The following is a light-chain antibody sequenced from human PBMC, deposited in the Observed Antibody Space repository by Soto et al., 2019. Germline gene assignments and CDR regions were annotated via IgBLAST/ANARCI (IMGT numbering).Light chain of an antibody. Sequence: DIQLTQSPSFLSASVGDRVTITCRASQGISSYLAWYQQKPGKAPTLLIYAASTLQRGVPSRFSGSGSGTEFPLTISSLQAEDFATYYCQQLNSYPLTFGGGTKVEIK. CDR3: QQLNSYPLT. CDR1: QGISSY. V-gene: IGKV1-9*01. CDR2: AAS. J-gene: IGKJ4*01.